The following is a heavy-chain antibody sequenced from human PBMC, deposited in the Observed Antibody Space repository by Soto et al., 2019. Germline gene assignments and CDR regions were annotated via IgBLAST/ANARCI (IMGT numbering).Heavy chain of an antibody. CDR2: IYGGGTT. CDR3: VQTTGWPGFDF. J-gene: IGHJ4*02. D-gene: IGHD6-19*01. CDR1: GFAGSSKY. Sequence: EVQLVESGGGLIQPGGSLRLSCAASGFAGSSKYMTWVRQAPGKGLEWVSVIYGGGTTYYADSVKGRFTISRDTSKNTLYLQMNSLRAEDTAVYYCVQTTGWPGFDFCGQGTLVTGSS. V-gene: IGHV3-53*01.